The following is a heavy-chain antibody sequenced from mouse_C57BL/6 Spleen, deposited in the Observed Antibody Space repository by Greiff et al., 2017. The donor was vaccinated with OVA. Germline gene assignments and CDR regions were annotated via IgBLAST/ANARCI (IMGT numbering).Heavy chain of an antibody. D-gene: IGHD1-1*01. CDR3: ASYTFTTVVATNAMDY. CDR2: INPNNGGT. V-gene: IGHV1-22*01. CDR1: GYTFTDYN. Sequence: VQLQQSGPELVKPGASVKMSCKASGYTFTDYNMHWVKQSHGKSLEWIGYINPNNGGTSYNQKFKGKATLTVNKSSSQAYMELPSLTSDDSAVYYCASYTFTTVVATNAMDYWGQGTSVTVSS. J-gene: IGHJ4*01.